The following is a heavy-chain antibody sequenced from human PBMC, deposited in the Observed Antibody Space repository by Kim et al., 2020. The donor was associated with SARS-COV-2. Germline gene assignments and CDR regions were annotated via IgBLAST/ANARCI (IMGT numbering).Heavy chain of an antibody. CDR1: GFTFSSYA. J-gene: IGHJ6*02. CDR2: ISYDGSNK. D-gene: IGHD3-10*01. Sequence: GGSLRLSCAASGFTFSSYAMHWVRQAPGKGLEWVAVISYDGSNKYYADSVKGRFTISRDNSKNTLYLQMNSLRAEDTAVYYCARAVRGDELLWFGELPAHSGMDVWGQGTTVTVSS. V-gene: IGHV3-30*04. CDR3: ARAVRGDELLWFGELPAHSGMDV.